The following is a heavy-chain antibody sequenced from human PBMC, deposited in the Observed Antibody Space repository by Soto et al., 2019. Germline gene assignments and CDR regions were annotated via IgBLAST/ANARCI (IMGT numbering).Heavy chain of an antibody. J-gene: IGHJ5*02. V-gene: IGHV3-30*04. CDR1: AFTFRSYT. CDR2: ISYDGSKT. D-gene: IGHD2-2*01. CDR3: ARDRDSSYFPPPYHFDP. Sequence: QVQLVESGGGVVQPGRSLRLSCAASAFTFRSYTMHWVRQAPGKGLEWVATISYDGSKTNYADSVRGRFTISRDNSKSTLFLQMDSLRPEDTAVYSCARDRDSSYFPPPYHFDPWGQGTLVTVSS.